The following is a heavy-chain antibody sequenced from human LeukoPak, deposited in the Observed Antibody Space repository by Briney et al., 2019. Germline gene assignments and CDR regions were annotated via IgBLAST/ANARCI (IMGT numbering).Heavy chain of an antibody. J-gene: IGHJ5*02. CDR1: GFTFSTYW. CDR2: IKGDGSIT. V-gene: IGHV3-74*01. CDR3: AKSDWFDP. Sequence: PGGSLRLSCAASGFTFSTYWMHWVRHTPGKGLEWVSRIKGDGSITTYADSVMGRFTISRDNAKSTLFLQMNSLRVEDTAMYYCAKSDWFDPWGQGTLVTVSS.